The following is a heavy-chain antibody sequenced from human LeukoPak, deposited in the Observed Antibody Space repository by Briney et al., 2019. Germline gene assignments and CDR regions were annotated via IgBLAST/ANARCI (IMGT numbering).Heavy chain of an antibody. J-gene: IGHJ5*02. D-gene: IGHD3-22*01. Sequence: PGGSLRLSCAASGFTFSSYGMGWVRQAPGKGLEWVSLISGTAFSTYYADSVRGRFTISRDNSKNTLYLQMNSLRAEDTAVYYCARDLGQYYDTSDNWFDPWGQGTLVTVSS. CDR1: GFTFSSYG. CDR3: ARDLGQYYDTSDNWFDP. CDR2: ISGTAFST. V-gene: IGHV3-23*01.